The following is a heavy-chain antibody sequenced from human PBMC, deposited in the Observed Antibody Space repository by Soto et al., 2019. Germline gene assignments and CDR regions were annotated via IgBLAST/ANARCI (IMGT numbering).Heavy chain of an antibody. D-gene: IGHD2-15*01. V-gene: IGHV1-69*06. J-gene: IGHJ4*02. CDR1: GGTFNTYA. CDR2: IIPIFGPT. CDR3: ARDGYCSGGSFYSLGY. Sequence: QVQLVQSGAEVKKPGSSVKVSCKASGGTFNTYAINWVRQAPGQGLEWMGGIIPIFGPTNYTQKFQGRVTITADISTSTAYMELSRLRSEDTAVYYCARDGYCSGGSFYSLGYWGQGTLVTVSS.